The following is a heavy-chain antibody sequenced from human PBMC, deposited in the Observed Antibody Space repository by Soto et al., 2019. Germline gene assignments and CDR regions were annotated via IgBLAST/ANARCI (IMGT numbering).Heavy chain of an antibody. Sequence: PSAPLSLTCPVSGGSLSNYDWRLIRQPAGKGLEWIGRIFPSGSTNYNPSLKSRVTMSVDTSKNQFSLAFSSVTAADTAVYYCARGSLAIDYWGQGNQVTVSS. V-gene: IGHV4-4*07. CDR3: ARGSLAIDY. D-gene: IGHD3-16*02. CDR1: GGSLSNYD. J-gene: IGHJ4*02. CDR2: IFPSGST.